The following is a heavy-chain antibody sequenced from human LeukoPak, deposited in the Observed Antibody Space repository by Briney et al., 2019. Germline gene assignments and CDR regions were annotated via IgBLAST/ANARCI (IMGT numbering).Heavy chain of an antibody. D-gene: IGHD5-24*01. Sequence: KPSETLSLTCTVSGGSISSYYWNWIRQPPGKGLERIGYIYYSGSTNYNPSLKSRVTISVDTSKNQFSLKLSSVTAADTAVYYCAGRLWRRDGYNLSAFDIWGQGTMVTVSS. CDR2: IYYSGST. J-gene: IGHJ3*02. CDR3: AGRLWRRDGYNLSAFDI. CDR1: GGSISSYY. V-gene: IGHV4-59*01.